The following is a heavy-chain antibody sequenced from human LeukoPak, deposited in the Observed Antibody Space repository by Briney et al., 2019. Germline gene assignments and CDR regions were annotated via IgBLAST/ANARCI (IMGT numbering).Heavy chain of an antibody. CDR3: SGSSGPHYFDF. V-gene: IGHV3-30*01. CDR1: VFTLSSYA. Sequence: PGGSLRLSCAASVFTLSSYAMHWVRPAPGKGLEWVALISYHGDITYYADSVKGRFTLSRDNSKTTLFLQLNSLRAEDTAVYYDSGSSGPHYFDFWGQGTLVTVSS. J-gene: IGHJ4*02. D-gene: IGHD3-10*01. CDR2: ISYHGDIT.